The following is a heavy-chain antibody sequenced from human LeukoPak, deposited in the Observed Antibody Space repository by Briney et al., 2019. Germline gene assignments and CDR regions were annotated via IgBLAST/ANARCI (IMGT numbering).Heavy chain of an antibody. CDR2: IYSGGST. J-gene: IGHJ3*02. CDR3: AGYSGSLPYRAFDI. V-gene: IGHV3-66*01. D-gene: IGHD1-26*01. CDR1: GFTVSSNY. Sequence: GGSLRLSCAASGFTVSSNYMSWVRQPPGKGLEWVSVIYSGGSTYYADSVKGRFTISRDNSKNTLYLQMNSLRAEDTAVYYCAGYSGSLPYRAFDIWGQGTMVTVSS.